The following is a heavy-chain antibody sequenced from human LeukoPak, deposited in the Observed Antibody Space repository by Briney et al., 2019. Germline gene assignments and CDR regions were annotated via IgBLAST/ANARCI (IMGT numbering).Heavy chain of an antibody. Sequence: WASVKVSCKASGYTFSSYAFSWVRQAPGQGLEWMGWINPYNGNTNYAQKLQGRVTMTTDTSTNTAYMELRSLRSDGTAVYYCAREPDTPGSPLGMDYWGQGTLVTVSS. V-gene: IGHV1-18*01. CDR2: INPYNGNT. CDR1: GYTFSSYA. J-gene: IGHJ4*02. CDR3: AREPDTPGSPLGMDY. D-gene: IGHD3-10*01.